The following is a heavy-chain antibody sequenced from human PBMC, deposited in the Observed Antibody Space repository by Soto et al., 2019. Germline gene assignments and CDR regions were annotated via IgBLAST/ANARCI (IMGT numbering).Heavy chain of an antibody. CDR1: GGSISSSSYY. J-gene: IGHJ6*03. CDR3: DGYYYYYIDV. CDR2: IYYSGST. Sequence: QLQLQESGPGLVKPSETLSLTCTVSGGSISSSSYYWGWIRQPPGKGLEWIGSIYYSGSTYYNPSLNSRVPISVDTSKNQFAPKLSSVTAADTAVYYCDGYYYYYIDVWGNGTTVTVSS. V-gene: IGHV4-39*01. D-gene: IGHD4-17*01.